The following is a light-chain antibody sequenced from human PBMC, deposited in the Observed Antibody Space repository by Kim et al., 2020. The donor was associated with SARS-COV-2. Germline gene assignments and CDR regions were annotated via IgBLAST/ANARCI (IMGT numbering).Light chain of an antibody. V-gene: IGKV3-20*01. J-gene: IGKJ2*01. CDR3: QRYGGSPPYT. CDR1: QRVRSNF. Sequence: SPRARATLACRASQRVRSNFLAWYQHKPGQAPRLLIYGASSRANGVPDRFSGSGSGTDFTLTINRLEPEDFAVYYCQRYGGSPPYTFGQGTKLEI. CDR2: GAS.